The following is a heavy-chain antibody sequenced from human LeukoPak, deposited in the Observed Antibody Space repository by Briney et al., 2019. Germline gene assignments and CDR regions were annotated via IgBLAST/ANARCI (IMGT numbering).Heavy chain of an antibody. D-gene: IGHD3-10*01. V-gene: IGHV3-23*01. Sequence: GGSLRLSCAASGFIFGGFAMNWVRQAPGKGLEWVSIIYSHGATTFYADSLKRRFTISRDNSRNTLYLQMTSLRVEDTAIYYCAKDSIPDGYNTLDYWGQGTLVTVSS. CDR1: GFIFGGFA. CDR2: IYSHGATT. CDR3: AKDSIPDGYNTLDY. J-gene: IGHJ4*02.